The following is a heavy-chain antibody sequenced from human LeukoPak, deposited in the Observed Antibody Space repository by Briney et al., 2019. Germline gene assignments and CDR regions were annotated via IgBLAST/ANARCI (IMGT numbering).Heavy chain of an antibody. Sequence: GGSLRLSCAASGFTFSSYAMSWVRQAPGKGLEWVAVISGGGSGTYYADSVRGRFTISRDNSKNTVYLQMNSLRAEDTAIYYCAKAVGSSGYFSRDTFDIWGQGTMVTVSS. CDR2: ISGGGSGT. V-gene: IGHV3-23*01. CDR1: GFTFSSYA. J-gene: IGHJ3*02. D-gene: IGHD3-22*01. CDR3: AKAVGSSGYFSRDTFDI.